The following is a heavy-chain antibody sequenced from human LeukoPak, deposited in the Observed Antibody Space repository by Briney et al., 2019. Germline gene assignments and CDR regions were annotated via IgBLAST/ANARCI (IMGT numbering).Heavy chain of an antibody. CDR1: GFTFDDYA. CDR2: ISWNSGSI. V-gene: IGHV3-9*01. Sequence: GGSLRLSCADSGFTFDDYAMHWVRQAPGKGLEWVSGISWNSGSIGYADSVKGRFTISRDNAKNSLYLQMNSLRAEDTALYYCAKAMGSRSGYAIDYWGQGTLVTVSS. J-gene: IGHJ4*02. CDR3: AKAMGSRSGYAIDY. D-gene: IGHD5-12*01.